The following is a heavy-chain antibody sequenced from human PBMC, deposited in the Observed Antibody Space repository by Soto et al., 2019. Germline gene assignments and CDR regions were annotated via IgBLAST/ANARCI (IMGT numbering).Heavy chain of an antibody. J-gene: IGHJ4*02. D-gene: IGHD5-12*01. CDR3: ATHSRDGYHDEYYFDY. CDR1: GFTFSGSA. Sequence: EVQLVESGGGLVQPGGSLTLSCAASGFTFSGSAMLWVRQASGKGLEWVGRVRSKANNYATAYPASVKGRFTISRDDSKNTAYLQMNSLKAEDTAVYYCATHSRDGYHDEYYFDYWGRGTLVTVSS. CDR2: VRSKANNYAT. V-gene: IGHV3-73*02.